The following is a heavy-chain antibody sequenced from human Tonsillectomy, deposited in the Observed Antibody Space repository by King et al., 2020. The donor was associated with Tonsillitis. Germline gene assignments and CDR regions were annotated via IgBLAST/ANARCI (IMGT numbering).Heavy chain of an antibody. J-gene: IGHJ5*02. V-gene: IGHV4-39*05. Sequence: QLQESGPGLVKPSETPSLTCTVSGGSISSRTYYWGWIRQSPGTGLEWIGNIYYSGSTYYNPSLKSRVTISINTSQNQFSLKLTSVTAADTAVYYCATTYYATAVDPWGQGTLVTVSS. CDR2: IYYSGST. CDR1: GGSISSRTYY. D-gene: IGHD3-22*01. CDR3: ATTYYATAVDP.